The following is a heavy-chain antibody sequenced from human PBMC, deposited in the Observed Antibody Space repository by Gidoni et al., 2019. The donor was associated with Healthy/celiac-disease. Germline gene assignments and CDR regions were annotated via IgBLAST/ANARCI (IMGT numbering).Heavy chain of an antibody. CDR3: AKDGAGIAVAAPDDAFDI. V-gene: IGHV3-23*01. CDR1: GFTFCSSA. J-gene: IGHJ3*02. D-gene: IGHD6-19*01. Sequence: EVQLLESGGGLVQPGGSLRLSCAASGFTFCSSALSWVRQAPGKGLEWVSAISGSGGSTYYADSVKGRFTISRDNSKNTLYLQMNSLRAEDTAVYYCAKDGAGIAVAAPDDAFDIWGQGTMVTVSS. CDR2: ISGSGGST.